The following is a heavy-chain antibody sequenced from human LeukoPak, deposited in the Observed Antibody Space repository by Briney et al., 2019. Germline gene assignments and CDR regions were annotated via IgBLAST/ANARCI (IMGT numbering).Heavy chain of an antibody. CDR1: GYTLTELS. Sequence: ASVKVSCKVSGYTLTELSMHWVRQAPGKGLEWMGGFDPEDGGTIYAQKFQGRVTMTEDTSTDTAYMELSSLRSEDTAVYYCATSGGYSYGAGDYFDYWGQGTLVTVSS. V-gene: IGHV1-24*01. J-gene: IGHJ4*02. CDR3: ATSGGYSYGAGDYFDY. D-gene: IGHD5-18*01. CDR2: FDPEDGGT.